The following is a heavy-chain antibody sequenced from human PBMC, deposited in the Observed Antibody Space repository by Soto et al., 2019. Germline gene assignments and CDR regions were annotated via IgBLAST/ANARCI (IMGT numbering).Heavy chain of an antibody. CDR1: GYTFTNYA. CDR3: ASVQQLDAGNFDY. D-gene: IGHD1-1*01. Sequence: ASVKVSCKASGYTFTNYAIHWVRQAPGQRLEWMGWNNAGNGNTKYSQKFQDRVTITRDTSASTVYMALSSLRFEDTAVYYCASVQQLDAGNFDYWSEGSLVTVPS. V-gene: IGHV1-3*01. J-gene: IGHJ4*02. CDR2: NNAGNGNT.